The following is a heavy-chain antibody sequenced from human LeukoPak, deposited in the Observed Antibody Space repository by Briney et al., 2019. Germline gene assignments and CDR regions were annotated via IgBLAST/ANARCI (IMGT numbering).Heavy chain of an antibody. J-gene: IGHJ5*02. Sequence: PSETLSLTCAVYGGSFSGYYWSWIRQPPGKGLEWIGEINHSGSTNYNPSLKSRVTISVDTSKNQFSLKLSSVTAANTAVYYCARDSLTPMVRGLNWFDPWGQGTLVTVSS. CDR3: ARDSLTPMVRGLNWFDP. V-gene: IGHV4-34*01. CDR2: INHSGST. CDR1: GGSFSGYY. D-gene: IGHD3-10*01.